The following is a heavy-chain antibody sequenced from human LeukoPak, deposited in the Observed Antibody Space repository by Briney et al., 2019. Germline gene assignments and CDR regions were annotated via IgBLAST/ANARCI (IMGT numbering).Heavy chain of an antibody. CDR2: ISAYNGNT. V-gene: IGHV1-18*01. CDR1: GYTFTSYG. Sequence: ASAKVSCKASGYTFTSYGISWVRQAPGQGLEWMGWISAYNGNTNYAQKLQGRVTMTTDTSTSTAYMELRSLRSDDTAVYYCARDLGIAAAGARKNDAFDIWGQGTMVTVSS. D-gene: IGHD6-13*01. J-gene: IGHJ3*02. CDR3: ARDLGIAAAGARKNDAFDI.